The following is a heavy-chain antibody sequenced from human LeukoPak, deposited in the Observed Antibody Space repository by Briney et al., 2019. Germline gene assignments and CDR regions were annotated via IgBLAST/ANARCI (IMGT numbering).Heavy chain of an antibody. CDR2: ISYDGSNK. CDR1: GFTFSSYA. CDR3: ASGSSGWYFDY. J-gene: IGHJ4*03. D-gene: IGHD6-19*01. V-gene: IGHV3-30-3*01. Sequence: GGSLRLSCAASGFTFSSYAMDWVRQAPGKGLEWVAVISYDGSNKDYADSVKGRFTISRDNSKNTLYLQMNSLRAEDTAVYYCASGSSGWYFDYWGQGTTVTVSS.